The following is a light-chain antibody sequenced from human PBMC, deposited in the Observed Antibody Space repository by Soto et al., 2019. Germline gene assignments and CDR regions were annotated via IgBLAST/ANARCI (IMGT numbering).Light chain of an antibody. V-gene: IGKV1-39*01. CDR3: QQSYSTPRT. CDR2: DAS. J-gene: IGKJ1*01. CDR1: QSISSY. Sequence: DIQMTQSPSSLSASVGDRVTITCRASQSISSYLNWYQQKPGKAPKLLIYDASSLESGVLSRFSGSGSGTDFTLTISSLQPEDFATYYCQQSYSTPRTFGQGTKVDIK.